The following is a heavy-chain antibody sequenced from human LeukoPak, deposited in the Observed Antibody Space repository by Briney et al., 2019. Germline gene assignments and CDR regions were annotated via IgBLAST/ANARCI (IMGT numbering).Heavy chain of an antibody. J-gene: IGHJ4*02. D-gene: IGHD3-22*01. V-gene: IGHV3-15*01. CDR2: IKSKTDGGTT. CDR1: GFTFSNAW. Sequence: GGSLRLSCAAAGFTFSNAWMSWVRQAPGKGLEWVGRIKSKTDGGTTDYAAPVKGRFTISRDDSKNTLYLQMNSLKTEDTAVYYCTTDRKYYYDSSGYLVVDYWGQGTLVTVSS. CDR3: TTDRKYYYDSSGYLVVDY.